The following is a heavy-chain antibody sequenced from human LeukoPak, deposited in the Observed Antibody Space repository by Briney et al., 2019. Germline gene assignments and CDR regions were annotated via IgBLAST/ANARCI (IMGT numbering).Heavy chain of an antibody. CDR1: GFTFSDYY. D-gene: IGHD6-19*01. CDR3: AKGGSSGWTSEKGMDV. J-gene: IGHJ6*02. Sequence: MSGGSLRLSCAASGFTFSDYYMSWIRQAPGKGLEWVSYISSSGSTIYYADSVKGRFTISRDNAKKSLYLQMDSLRVEDTAVYYCAKGGSSGWTSEKGMDVWGQGTTVTVSS. V-gene: IGHV3-11*01. CDR2: ISSSGSTI.